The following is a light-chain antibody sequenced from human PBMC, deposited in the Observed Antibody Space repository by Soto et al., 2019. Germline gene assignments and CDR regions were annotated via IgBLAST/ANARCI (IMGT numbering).Light chain of an antibody. J-gene: IGKJ4*01. CDR3: QQRSNWLT. CDR1: QSVSTS. V-gene: IGKV3-11*01. CDR2: DVS. Sequence: EFVLTQSPATLSLSPGERATLSCRASQSVSTSLAWYQQKPGQAPRLLIYDVSNRATDIPARFSGSGSGTDFTLTISSLEPEDFAVYYCQQRSNWLTFGGGTKVDNK.